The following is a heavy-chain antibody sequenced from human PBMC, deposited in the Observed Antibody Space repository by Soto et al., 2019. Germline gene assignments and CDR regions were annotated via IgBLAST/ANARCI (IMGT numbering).Heavy chain of an antibody. CDR3: ARAERTFLEWDH. Sequence: ASVKVSCKASGYTFTGYYMHWVRQAPGQGLEWKGWINPNSGGTNYAQKFQCWVTMTRDTSISTAYMELSRLRSDDTAVYYCARAERTFLEWDHWGQGTLVTVSS. J-gene: IGHJ4*02. CDR2: INPNSGGT. D-gene: IGHD3-3*02. V-gene: IGHV1-2*04. CDR1: GYTFTGYY.